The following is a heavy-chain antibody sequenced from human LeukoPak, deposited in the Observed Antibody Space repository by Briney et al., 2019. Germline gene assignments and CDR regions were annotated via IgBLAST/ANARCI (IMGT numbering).Heavy chain of an antibody. Sequence: SETLSLTCTVSGGSISSYYWSWIRQPPGKGLEWIGYIYYSGSTNYNPSLKSRVTISVDTSKNQFSLKLRSVTAADTAVYYCARGMGGSGSYYKGNYMDVWGKGTTVTISS. CDR2: IYYSGST. CDR3: ARGMGGSGSYYKGNYMDV. J-gene: IGHJ6*03. CDR1: GGSISSYY. D-gene: IGHD3-10*01. V-gene: IGHV4-59*08.